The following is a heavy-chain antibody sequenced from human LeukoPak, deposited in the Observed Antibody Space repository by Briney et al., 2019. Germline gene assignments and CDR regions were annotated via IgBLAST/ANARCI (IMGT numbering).Heavy chain of an antibody. CDR2: INHSGST. CDR1: GFTFSSYW. CDR3: ARAHFKE. Sequence: GSLRLSCAASGFTFSSYWMSWIRQPPGKGLEWIGEINHSGSTNYNPSLKSRVTISVDTSKNQFSLKLSSVTAADTAVYYCARAHFKEWGQGTLVTVSS. D-gene: IGHD2/OR15-2a*01. V-gene: IGHV4-34*01. J-gene: IGHJ4*02.